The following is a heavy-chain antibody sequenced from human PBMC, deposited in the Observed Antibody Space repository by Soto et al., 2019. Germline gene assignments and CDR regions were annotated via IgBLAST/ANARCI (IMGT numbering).Heavy chain of an antibody. CDR2: IYPGDSAT. Sequence: GESLKISCXGSGYSFSNHWIGWVRQTPGKGLEWMGIIYPGDSATKYSPSFQGQVTMTRDTSISTAYMELSRLRSDDTAVYYCARAGGGSTASLIGTNNFDYWGQGTLVTVSS. CDR1: GYSFSNHW. V-gene: IGHV5-51*01. D-gene: IGHD3-16*01. CDR3: ARAGGGSTASLIGTNNFDY. J-gene: IGHJ4*02.